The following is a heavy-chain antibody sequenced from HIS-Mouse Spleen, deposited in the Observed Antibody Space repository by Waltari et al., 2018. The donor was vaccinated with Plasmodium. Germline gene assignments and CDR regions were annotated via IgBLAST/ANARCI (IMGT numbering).Heavy chain of an antibody. V-gene: IGHV3-30*18. D-gene: IGHD3-3*01. Sequence: QVQLVESGGGVVQPGRSLRLSCAASGFTFSSYGLHWVRQAPGKGLGWVAGISYDGSNKYYADSVKGRFTISRDNSKNTLYLQMNSLRAEDTAVYYCAKEVLGYYDFWSRPDYWGQGTLVTVSS. CDR1: GFTFSSYG. J-gene: IGHJ4*02. CDR3: AKEVLGYYDFWSRPDY. CDR2: ISYDGSNK.